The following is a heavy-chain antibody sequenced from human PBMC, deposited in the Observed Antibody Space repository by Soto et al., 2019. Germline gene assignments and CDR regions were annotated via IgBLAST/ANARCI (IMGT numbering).Heavy chain of an antibody. CDR3: ARQSRSGSYYPYYYGMDV. J-gene: IGHJ6*02. CDR2: IYYSGST. Sequence: PSETLSLTCTVSGGSISSSSYYWGWIRQPPGKGLEWIGSIYYSGSTYYNPSLKSRVTISVDTSKNQFSLKLSSVTAADTAVYYCARQSRSGSYYPYYYGMDVWGQGTTVT. D-gene: IGHD1-26*01. V-gene: IGHV4-39*01. CDR1: GGSISSSSYY.